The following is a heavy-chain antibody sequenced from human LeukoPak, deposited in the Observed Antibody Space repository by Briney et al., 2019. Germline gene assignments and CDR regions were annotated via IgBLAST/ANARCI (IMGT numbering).Heavy chain of an antibody. Sequence: PGASLRISCKGSGYSFTSYWISWVRQMPGKGLEWMGRIDPSDSYTNYSPSFQGHVTISADKSISPAHLLWSSLNASDTAMYYCARLGTAMVPDYYYYGMDVWGQGTTVTVSS. CDR2: IDPSDSYT. CDR1: GYSFTSYW. V-gene: IGHV5-10-1*01. J-gene: IGHJ6*02. D-gene: IGHD5-18*01. CDR3: ARLGTAMVPDYYYYGMDV.